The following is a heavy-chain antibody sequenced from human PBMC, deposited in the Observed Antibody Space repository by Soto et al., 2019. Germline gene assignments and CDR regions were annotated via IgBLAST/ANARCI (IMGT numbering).Heavy chain of an antibody. Sequence: HVQLVESGGGVVQPGRSLRLSCSASGFTFSSYGMHWVRQAPGKGLEWVAIISYDGSDKYFADSVRGRFTISRDTSKNTLYLQMSSLRAEDTAVYYCAKGILPAGGPHERLDIWGQGTMVTVS. V-gene: IGHV3-30*18. CDR2: ISYDGSDK. CDR1: GFTFSSYG. CDR3: AKGILPAGGPHERLDI. J-gene: IGHJ3*02. D-gene: IGHD6-13*01.